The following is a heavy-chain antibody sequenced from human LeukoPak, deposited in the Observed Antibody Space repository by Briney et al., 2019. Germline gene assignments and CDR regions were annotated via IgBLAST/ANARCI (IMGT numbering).Heavy chain of an antibody. D-gene: IGHD3-10*01. J-gene: IGHJ4*02. CDR2: INSGGNT. V-gene: IGHV3-66*01. CDR1: GFTLSGNN. Sequence: GGSLRLSCAASGFTLSGNNMSGVGQAPGKGREGVSVINSGGNTYYADSVKGRFTISRDNSKNTLYLQMNSLRAEDSAVYYCARDLAYYASGKQNYWGQGTLVTVSS. CDR3: ARDLAYYASGKQNY.